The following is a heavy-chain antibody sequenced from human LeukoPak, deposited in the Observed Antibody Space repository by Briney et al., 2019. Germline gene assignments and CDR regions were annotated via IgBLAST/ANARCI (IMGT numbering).Heavy chain of an antibody. V-gene: IGHV5-51*01. CDR1: GYSFTSYW. D-gene: IGHD3-22*01. J-gene: IGHJ4*02. CDR3: ARCHDYYDSSGYYYDY. Sequence: GESLKISCKAPGYSFTSYWIGWVRQMPGKGLEWMGIISPDDSDTRYSPSFQGQVTISADKSISIAYLQWNILKASDTALYYCARCHDYYDSSGYYYDYWGQGTLVTVSS. CDR2: ISPDDSDT.